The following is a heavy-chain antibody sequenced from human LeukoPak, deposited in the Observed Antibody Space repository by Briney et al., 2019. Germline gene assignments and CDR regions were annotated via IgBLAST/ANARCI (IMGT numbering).Heavy chain of an antibody. CDR3: AGAGNKWFGELHWFAP. CDR2: INPNGGAT. CDR1: GYTFSGYY. Sequence: ASVKVSCKASGYTFSGYYIHWLRQAPGQGLEWLAWINPNGGATNYAQKFQGRVTVTRDMSIGTVYMDLTRLKSDDTAVYYCAGAGNKWFGELHWFAPWGQGTLVTVSS. D-gene: IGHD3-10*01. V-gene: IGHV1-2*02. J-gene: IGHJ5*02.